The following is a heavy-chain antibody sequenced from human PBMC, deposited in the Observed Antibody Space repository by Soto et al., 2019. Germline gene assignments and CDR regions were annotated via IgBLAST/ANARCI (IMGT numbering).Heavy chain of an antibody. CDR3: ARDSGNGGGPFDY. J-gene: IGHJ4*02. D-gene: IGHD1-1*01. CDR2: IYYSGST. V-gene: IGHV4-31*03. Sequence: QVQLQESGPGLVKPSQTLSLTCTVSGGSISSGGYYWSWIRQHPGKGLEWIGYIYYSGSTYYNPSPNSGVTIPVDPSKNQFSLKLSSGTAADTAVYYCARDSGNGGGPFDYWGQGTLVTVSS. CDR1: GGSISSGGYY.